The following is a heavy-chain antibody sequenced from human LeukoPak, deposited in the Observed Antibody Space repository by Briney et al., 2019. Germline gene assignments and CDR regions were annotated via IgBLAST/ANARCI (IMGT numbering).Heavy chain of an antibody. CDR1: GFTFSSYA. Sequence: PGGSLRLSCAASGFTFSSYAMHWVRQAPGKGLEWVAVISYDGSNKYYADSVKGRFTISRDNSRNSVSLQMNSLRTEDTALYHCAKELNCPSDCLFFDYWGQGTLVTVSS. V-gene: IGHV3-30*04. D-gene: IGHD2-21*02. J-gene: IGHJ4*02. CDR3: AKELNCPSDCLFFDY. CDR2: ISYDGSNK.